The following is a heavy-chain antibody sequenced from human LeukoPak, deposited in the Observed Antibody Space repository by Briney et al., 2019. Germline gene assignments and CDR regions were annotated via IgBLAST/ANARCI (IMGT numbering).Heavy chain of an antibody. CDR3: AKALDYYDSSGYYDY. J-gene: IGHJ4*02. D-gene: IGHD3-22*01. V-gene: IGHV3-23*01. Sequence: PGGPLRLSCAASGFTFSSYAMSWVRQAPGKGLEWVSAISGSGGSTYYADSVKGRFTISRDNSKNTLYLQMNSLRAEDTAVYYCAKALDYYDSSGYYDYWGQGTLVTASS. CDR1: GFTFSSYA. CDR2: ISGSGGST.